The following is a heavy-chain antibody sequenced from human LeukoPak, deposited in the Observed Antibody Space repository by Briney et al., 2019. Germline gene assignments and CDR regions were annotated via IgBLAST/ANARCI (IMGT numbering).Heavy chain of an antibody. CDR2: ISSSGSTI. V-gene: IGHV3-48*03. CDR3: ARVWGTYLLGAFDI. J-gene: IGHJ3*02. CDR1: GFTFSSYE. Sequence: PGGSLRLSCADSGFTFSSYEMNWVRQAPGKGLEWVSYISSSGSTIYYADSVKGRFTISRDNAKNSLYLQMNSLRAEDTAVYYCARVWGTYLLGAFDIWGQGTMVTVSS. D-gene: IGHD3-16*01.